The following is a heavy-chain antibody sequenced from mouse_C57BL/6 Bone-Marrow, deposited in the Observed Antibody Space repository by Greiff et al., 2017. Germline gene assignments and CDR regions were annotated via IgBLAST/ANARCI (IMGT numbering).Heavy chain of an antibody. J-gene: IGHJ2*01. CDR1: GYTFTSYW. D-gene: IGHD1-1*01. CDR3: ARWGTTVVGYFDY. CDR2: IDPSDSYT. Sequence: QVQLQQPGAELVMPGASVKLSCKASGYTFTSYWMHWVKQRPGQSLEWIGEIDPSDSYTNYNQKFKGKSTLTVDKSSSTAYMQLSSLTSEDSAVYYCARWGTTVVGYFDYWGQGTTLTVSS. V-gene: IGHV1-69*01.